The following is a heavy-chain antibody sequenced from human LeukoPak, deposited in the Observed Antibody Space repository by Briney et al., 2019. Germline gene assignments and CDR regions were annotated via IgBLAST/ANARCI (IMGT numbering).Heavy chain of an antibody. CDR3: AKSLFGGYSGYAFDI. V-gene: IGHV3-23*01. J-gene: IGHJ3*02. Sequence: GGSLRLSCAASGFTFSSYAMSWVRQAPGKGLEWVSAISGSGGSTYYADSVKGRFTISRDNSKNALYLQMNSLRAEDTAVYYCAKSLFGGYSGYAFDIWGQGTMVTVSS. D-gene: IGHD5-12*01. CDR1: GFTFSSYA. CDR2: ISGSGGST.